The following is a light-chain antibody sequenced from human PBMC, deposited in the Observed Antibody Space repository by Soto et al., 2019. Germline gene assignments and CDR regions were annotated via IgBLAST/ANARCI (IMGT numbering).Light chain of an antibody. CDR3: QQYNSYST. CDR2: DVS. Sequence: DIQMTQSPSTLSASVGDRVTITCRASQGISGRLAWYQQKPGKAPNLLIYDVSNLESGVPSRFSGTGSGTEFALPINSLQPGDFATYYCQQYNSYSTFGQGTKVEVK. J-gene: IGKJ1*01. V-gene: IGKV1-5*01. CDR1: QGISGR.